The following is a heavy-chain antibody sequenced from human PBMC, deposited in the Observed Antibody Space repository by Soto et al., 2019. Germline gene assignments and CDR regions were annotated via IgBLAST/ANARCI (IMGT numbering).Heavy chain of an antibody. CDR3: ARDGRVGYCTNGVCYTRLYYYYGMDV. Sequence: GGSLRLSCRASGFTFKGYTMNWVRQAPGKGLEWVSSISSRSDYIHYADSVKGRFTISRDNAKNSLYLQMNSLRDEDTAVYYCARDGRVGYCTNGVCYTRLYYYYGMDVWGQGTTVTVSS. V-gene: IGHV3-21*01. J-gene: IGHJ6*02. D-gene: IGHD2-8*01. CDR2: ISSRSDYI. CDR1: GFTFKGYT.